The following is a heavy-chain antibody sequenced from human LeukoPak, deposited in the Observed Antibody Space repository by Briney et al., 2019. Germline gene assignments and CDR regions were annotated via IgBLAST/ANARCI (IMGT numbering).Heavy chain of an antibody. D-gene: IGHD2-2*01. J-gene: IGHJ4*02. Sequence: SETLSLTCTVSGGSISSGSYYWSWIRQPAGKGLEWIGRIYTSGSTNYNPSLKSRVTISVDTSKNQFSLKLSSVTAADTAVCYCARLPYCSSTSCFYYFDYWGQGTLVTVSS. CDR1: GGSISSGSYY. CDR2: IYTSGST. CDR3: ARLPYCSSTSCFYYFDY. V-gene: IGHV4-61*02.